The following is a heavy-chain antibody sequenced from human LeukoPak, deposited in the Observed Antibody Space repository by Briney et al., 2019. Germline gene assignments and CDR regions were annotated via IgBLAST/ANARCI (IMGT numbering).Heavy chain of an antibody. CDR3: ARARLDPGMDV. CDR2: MNPNSGNT. J-gene: IGHJ6*02. V-gene: IGHV1-8*01. Sequence: GASVKVSCKASGYTFTSYDINGVRQATGQGLDWMGWMNPNSGNTGYAQKFQGRVTMTSNTSISTAYMELSSLRSEDTAVYYCARARLDPGMDVWGQGTTVTVSS. D-gene: IGHD4-11*01. CDR1: GYTFTSYD.